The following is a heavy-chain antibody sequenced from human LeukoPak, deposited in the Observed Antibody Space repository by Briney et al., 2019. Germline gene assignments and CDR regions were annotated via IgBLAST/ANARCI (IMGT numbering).Heavy chain of an antibody. CDR1: GGTFSSYA. CDR2: IIPILGIA. D-gene: IGHD3-3*01. CDR3: ARAPLYYDFWSGYYSGFWFDP. Sequence: SVKVSCKAPGGTFSSYAISWVRQAPGQGLEWMGRIIPILGIANYAQKFQGRVTITADKSTSTAYMELSSLRSEDTAVYYCARAPLYYDFWSGYYSGFWFDPWGQGTLVTVSS. J-gene: IGHJ5*02. V-gene: IGHV1-69*04.